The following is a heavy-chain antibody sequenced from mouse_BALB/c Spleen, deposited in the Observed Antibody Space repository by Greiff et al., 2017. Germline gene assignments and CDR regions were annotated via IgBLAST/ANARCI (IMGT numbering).Heavy chain of an antibody. CDR3: ARNDDGYYEAY. D-gene: IGHD2-3*01. J-gene: IGHJ3*01. V-gene: IGHV14-3*02. CDR2: IDPANGNT. CDR1: GFNIKDTY. Sequence: VQLKESGAELVKPGASVKLSCTASGFNIKDTYMHWVKQRPEQGLEWIGRIDPANGNTKYDPKFQGKATITADTSSNTAYLQLSSLTSEDTAVYYCARNDDGYYEAYWGQGTLVTVSA.